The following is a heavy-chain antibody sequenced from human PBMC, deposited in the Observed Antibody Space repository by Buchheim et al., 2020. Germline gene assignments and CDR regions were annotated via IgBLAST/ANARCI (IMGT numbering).Heavy chain of an antibody. D-gene: IGHD4-17*01. CDR2: IILILGIA. J-gene: IGHJ4*02. CDR1: GGTFSSYT. V-gene: IGHV1-69*02. CDR3: ARGMTTVTTSAFDY. Sequence: QVQLVQSGAEVKKPGSSVKVSCKASGGTFSSYTISWVRQAPGQGLEWMGSIILILGIANYAQKFQGRVTITADKSPSTAYLELSSLRSEETAVYYCARGMTTVTTSAFDYWGQGTL.